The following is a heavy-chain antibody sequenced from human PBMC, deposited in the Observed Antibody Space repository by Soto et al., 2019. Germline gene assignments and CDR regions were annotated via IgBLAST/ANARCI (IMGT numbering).Heavy chain of an antibody. V-gene: IGHV1-18*01. CDR3: ARVTSIAVPEGP. D-gene: IGHD6-19*01. CDR1: GYTFSNYG. J-gene: IGHJ4*02. CDR2: VSAYNGYT. Sequence: QVQLVQSGAEVKKPGASVKVSCKGSGYTFSNYGFNWVRQAPGQGLEWVGWVSAYNGYTKSAQNFQDRLIMTTDTSTNTAYMELRGLRPDDTALYYCARVTSIAVPEGPWGLGTLVTVSS.